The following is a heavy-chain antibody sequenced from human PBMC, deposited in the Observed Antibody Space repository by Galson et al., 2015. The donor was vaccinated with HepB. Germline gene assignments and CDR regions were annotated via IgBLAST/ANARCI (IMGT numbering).Heavy chain of an antibody. CDR2: INTYTGNP. CDR3: ARVSGIAVAGTPYYFDY. D-gene: IGHD6-19*01. J-gene: IGHJ4*02. Sequence: SVKVSCRASGYIFNSYAINWVRQAPGQGLEWMGWINTYTGNPTYVQGFTGRFVFSLDTSVSTAYLQISSLKAEDTAVYYCARVSGIAVAGTPYYFDYWGQGALVTVSS. CDR1: GYIFNSYA. V-gene: IGHV7-4-1*02.